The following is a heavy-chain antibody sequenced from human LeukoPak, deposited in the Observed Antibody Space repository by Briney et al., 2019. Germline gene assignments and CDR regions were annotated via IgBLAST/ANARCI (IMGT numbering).Heavy chain of an antibody. CDR3: AKVGVGWVAFEY. J-gene: IGHJ4*02. CDR2: ISDSGGGT. CDR1: GFTFSNFA. V-gene: IGHV3-23*01. D-gene: IGHD3-16*01. Sequence: GGSLRLSCAASGFTFSNFAMSWVRQAPGKGLQWVSAISDSGGGTFYADSVKGRFTISRDNSKNTLYLQMNSLRAEDTAVYYCAKVGVGWVAFEYWGQGTVVTVSS.